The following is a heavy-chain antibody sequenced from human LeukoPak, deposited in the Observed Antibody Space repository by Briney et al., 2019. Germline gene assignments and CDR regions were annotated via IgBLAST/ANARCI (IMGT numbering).Heavy chain of an antibody. J-gene: IGHJ4*02. V-gene: IGHV4-39*01. Sequence: PSEALSLTCSVSIGPVSSSSYYWGWIRQPPGKVLVWIGSIYYSGGTYYNPSLKSRVIISVDTSKNQFSLKVSSVTAADTAVYYCARHSGSYYQPLDYWGQGTLVTVSS. D-gene: IGHD1-26*01. CDR3: ARHSGSYYQPLDY. CDR1: IGPVSSSSYY. CDR2: IYYSGGT.